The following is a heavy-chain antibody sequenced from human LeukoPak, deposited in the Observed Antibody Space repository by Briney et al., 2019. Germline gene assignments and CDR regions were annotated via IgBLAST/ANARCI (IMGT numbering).Heavy chain of an antibody. CDR1: GFTFTTYW. D-gene: IGHD6-13*01. CDR2: IKQDGSAM. J-gene: IGHJ5*02. Sequence: GGALRLSCAASGFTFTTYWMSWVRQTPGKGLEGVANIKQDGSAMYYMDSVKGRFTISRDNAKNSLYLQMSSLTPEDTAVYYCARVAAAVPDQWDQGTLVTVSS. V-gene: IGHV3-7*04. CDR3: ARVAAAVPDQ.